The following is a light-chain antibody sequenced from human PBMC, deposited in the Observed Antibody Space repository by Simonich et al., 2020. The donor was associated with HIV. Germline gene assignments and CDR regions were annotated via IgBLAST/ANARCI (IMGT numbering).Light chain of an antibody. V-gene: IGKV3-15*01. CDR2: GAS. CDR3: QQYNNWRT. Sequence: EIVMTQSPVTLSVSPGERATLSCRASQSVSSNLAWSQQKPDQAPRLLSYGASTRATGIPARFSGSGSGTEFTLTISSLQSEDFAVYYCQQYNNWRTFGQGTKVEIK. J-gene: IGKJ1*01. CDR1: QSVSSN.